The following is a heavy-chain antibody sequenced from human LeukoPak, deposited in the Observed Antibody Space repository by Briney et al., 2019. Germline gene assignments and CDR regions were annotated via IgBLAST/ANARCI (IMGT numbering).Heavy chain of an antibody. CDR1: GGTFSSYA. Sequence: SVKVSCKASGGTFSSYAISWVRQAPGQGLEWMGRIIPILGIANYAQKFQGRVTITADKSTSTAYMELSSLRSEDTAVYYCAASGWSKPYYFDYWGQGTLVTVSS. CDR2: IIPILGIA. D-gene: IGHD6-19*01. V-gene: IGHV1-69*04. CDR3: AASGWSKPYYFDY. J-gene: IGHJ4*02.